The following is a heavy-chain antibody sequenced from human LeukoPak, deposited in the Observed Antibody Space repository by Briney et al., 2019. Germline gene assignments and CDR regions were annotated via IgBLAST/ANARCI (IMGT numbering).Heavy chain of an antibody. V-gene: IGHV1-46*01. CDR1: GYTFTGYY. D-gene: IGHD2-15*01. J-gene: IGHJ4*02. CDR2: INPSGGST. Sequence: ASVKVSCKASGYTFTGYYMHWVRQAPGQGLEWMGIINPSGGSTAYAQKFQGRVTMTRDTSTSTVYMELSSLRSEDTAVYYCARDSARSYCSGGNCYLDYWGQGTLVTVSS. CDR3: ARDSARSYCSGGNCYLDY.